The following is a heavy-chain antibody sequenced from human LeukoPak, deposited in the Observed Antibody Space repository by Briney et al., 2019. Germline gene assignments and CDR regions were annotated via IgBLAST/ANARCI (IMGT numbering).Heavy chain of an antibody. Sequence: GGSLRLSCEASGFTFRNYAMNWVRQSPGKGLEYVSGISDSGQSPYYAASERGRFTISRDNSNNTLYLQMNSLRAEDTAVYYCAKDPGAFPYFFDSWGQGTLVTVSS. D-gene: IGHD2/OR15-2a*01. J-gene: IGHJ4*02. V-gene: IGHV3-23*01. CDR3: AKDPGAFPYFFDS. CDR2: ISDSGQSP. CDR1: GFTFRNYA.